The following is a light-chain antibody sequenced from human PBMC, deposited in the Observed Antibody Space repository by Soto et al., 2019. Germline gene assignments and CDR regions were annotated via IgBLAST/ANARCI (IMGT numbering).Light chain of an antibody. CDR1: QSVSTN. Sequence: EIVMTQSPATLSVSPGEIATLSCRASQSVSTNLDWYQQKPGQAPRLLIYATSTRATGIPDRFTGSGSGTEFTLTISSLQSEDFAVYHCQQYDNKPPITFGQGTRLEIK. CDR3: QQYDNKPPIT. J-gene: IGKJ5*01. V-gene: IGKV3-15*01. CDR2: ATS.